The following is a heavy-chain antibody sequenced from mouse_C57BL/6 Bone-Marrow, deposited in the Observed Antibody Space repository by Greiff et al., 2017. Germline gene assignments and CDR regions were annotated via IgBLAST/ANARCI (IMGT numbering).Heavy chain of an antibody. CDR2: IRNKANGYTT. Sequence: DVHLVESGGGLVQPGGSLSLSCAASGFTFTDYYMSWVRQPPGKALEWLGFIRNKANGYTTEYSASVKGRFTISRDNSQSILYLQMNALRAEDSATYYCARYDWDFDYWGQGTTLTVSS. D-gene: IGHD4-1*01. J-gene: IGHJ2*01. CDR1: GFTFTDYY. CDR3: ARYDWDFDY. V-gene: IGHV7-3*01.